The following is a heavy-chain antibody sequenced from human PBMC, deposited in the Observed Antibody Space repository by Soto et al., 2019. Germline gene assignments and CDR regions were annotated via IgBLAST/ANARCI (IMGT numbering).Heavy chain of an antibody. CDR3: ARGTYTSTWKIYGMDV. CDR2: IWFDGSNK. J-gene: IGHJ6*02. D-gene: IGHD2-2*02. CDR1: GFGFSNFG. V-gene: IGHV3-33*08. Sequence: QAQLVESGGGAVQPGRSLRLSCAASGFGFSNFGMHWVRQAPGKGLEWVAVIWFDGSNKYYTDSVKGRFTISKDNSKNTVHLQMNSLRVEDTAVYYCARGTYTSTWKIYGMDVWGQGTTVTVSS.